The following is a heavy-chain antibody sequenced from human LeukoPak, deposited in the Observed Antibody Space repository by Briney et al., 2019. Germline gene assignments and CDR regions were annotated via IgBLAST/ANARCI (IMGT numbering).Heavy chain of an antibody. CDR3: ARGGAARHHFQN. Sequence: SETLSLTCTVSGGSISTYYWNWIRQPPGKGLEWIGYIYHSGSTNYNPSLQSRVTISVDTSKNQFSLNLNSVTAADTAVYYCARGGAARHHFQNWGQGTLVTVSS. CDR1: GGSISTYY. D-gene: IGHD6-6*01. J-gene: IGHJ1*01. CDR2: IYHSGST. V-gene: IGHV4-59*01.